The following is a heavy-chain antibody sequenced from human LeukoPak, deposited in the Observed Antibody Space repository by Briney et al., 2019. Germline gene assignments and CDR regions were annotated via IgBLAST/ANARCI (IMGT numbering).Heavy chain of an antibody. V-gene: IGHV1-69*13. CDR2: IIPIFGTA. CDR1: GGTFSSYA. J-gene: IGHJ6*02. D-gene: IGHD2-2*02. Sequence: SSVKVSCKASGGTFSSYAISWVRQAPGQGLEGVGGIIPIFGTANYAQKFQGRVTITADESTSTAYMELSSLRSEDTAVYYCARGNVVVPAAIAGTNYYYGMDVWGQGTTVTVSS. CDR3: ARGNVVVPAAIAGTNYYYGMDV.